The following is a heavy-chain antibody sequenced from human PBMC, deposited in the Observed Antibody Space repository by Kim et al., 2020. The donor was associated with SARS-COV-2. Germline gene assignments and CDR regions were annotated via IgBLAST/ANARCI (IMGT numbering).Heavy chain of an antibody. D-gene: IGHD2-2*01. V-gene: IGHV4-59*13. CDR2: IYNRESR. CDR1: GGSINSDY. CDR3: ASGPPGKS. J-gene: IGHJ5*02. Sequence: SETLSLTCTVTGGSINSDYWSWIRQPPGKEPEWIGYIYNRESRNYKSSLKSRLSISVDASKNQFSLQLSSVTAADTAVYYCASGPPGKSWGQGILVTVS.